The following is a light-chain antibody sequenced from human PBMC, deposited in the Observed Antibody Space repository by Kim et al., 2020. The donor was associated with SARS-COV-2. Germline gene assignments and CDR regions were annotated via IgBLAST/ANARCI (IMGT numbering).Light chain of an antibody. CDR3: QVWDSRTVG. V-gene: IGLV3-9*01. CDR1: NIENKN. J-gene: IGLJ2*01. Sequence: SYELTQPLSVSVALVQTATIPCGGNNIENKNVHWYHQRPGQAPVLVMYRDKKRPSGIPERLSGSNSGNTATLTISRVEAGDEGDYYCQVWDSRTVGFGGGTQLTVL. CDR2: RDK.